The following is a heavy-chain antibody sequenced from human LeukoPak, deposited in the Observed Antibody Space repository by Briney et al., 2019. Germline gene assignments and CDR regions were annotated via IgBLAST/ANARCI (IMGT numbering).Heavy chain of an antibody. CDR3: AREERTKGYYYYMDV. Sequence: SETLSLTCTVSGGSISSYYWSWIRQPPGKGLEWIGYIYYSGSTNYNPSLKSRVTISVDTSKNQFSLKLSSVTAADTAVYYCAREERTKGYYYYMDVWGKGTTVTVPS. CDR2: IYYSGST. J-gene: IGHJ6*03. CDR1: GGSISSYY. V-gene: IGHV4-59*01. D-gene: IGHD2-8*01.